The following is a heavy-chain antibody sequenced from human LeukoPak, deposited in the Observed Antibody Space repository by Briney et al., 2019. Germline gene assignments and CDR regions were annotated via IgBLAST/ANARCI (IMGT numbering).Heavy chain of an antibody. CDR3: ARRPRAEPDTSPDNWFDP. CDR2: VFYDGST. Sequence: RPSETLSLTCTVSDGSISTYFWNWIRQPPGRGLEWIGHVFYDGSTNLNPSLKSRVTISVDTSKNQFSLKLRSVTAADTAVYYCARRPRAEPDTSPDNWFDPWGQGTLVTVSS. D-gene: IGHD1-14*01. CDR1: DGSISTYF. V-gene: IGHV4-59*08. J-gene: IGHJ5*02.